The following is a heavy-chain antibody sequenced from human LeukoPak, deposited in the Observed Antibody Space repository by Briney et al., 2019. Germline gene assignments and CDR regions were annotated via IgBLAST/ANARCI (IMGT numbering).Heavy chain of an antibody. CDR3: AKGGYGSGTWEMGIDY. V-gene: IGHV3-43*01. CDR2: ISWDGGGK. CDR1: GFTFIEYS. Sequence: PGGSLRLSCAASGFTFIEYSMNWVRQAPGQGLEWVSQISWDGGGKQYADAVKGRFTVSRDNSKNSLYLQMNSLRTEGTALYYCAKGGYGSGTWEMGIDYWGQGTLVTVSS. D-gene: IGHD3-10*01. J-gene: IGHJ4*02.